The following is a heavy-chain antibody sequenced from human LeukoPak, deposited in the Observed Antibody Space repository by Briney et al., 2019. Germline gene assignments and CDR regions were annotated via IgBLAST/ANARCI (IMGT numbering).Heavy chain of an antibody. Sequence: ASVKVSCKASGYTFTSYGISWVRQAPGQGLEWMGWISAYNGNTNYAQKFQGRVTMTEDTSTDTAYMELSSLRSEDTAVYYCATGNYYDSSGYVFQHWGQGTLVTVSS. D-gene: IGHD3-22*01. CDR1: GYTFTSYG. V-gene: IGHV1-18*01. CDR2: ISAYNGNT. J-gene: IGHJ1*01. CDR3: ATGNYYDSSGYVFQH.